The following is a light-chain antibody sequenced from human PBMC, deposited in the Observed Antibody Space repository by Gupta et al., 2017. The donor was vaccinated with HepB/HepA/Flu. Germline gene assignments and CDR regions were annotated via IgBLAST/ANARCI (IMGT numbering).Light chain of an antibody. CDR3: MQAKQLRS. Sequence: DVVLTQTPLSSPVTLGQPASISCRSSQSLVYRNGNTYLNWLQQRPGQPPRLLIYQSSNRFSGVTDRFSGSGEGTDFTLKSSRVEAEDVGIYYCMQAKQLRSFGQGTKLEIK. CDR2: QSS. J-gene: IGKJ2*04. V-gene: IGKV2-24*01. CDR1: QSLVYRNGNTY.